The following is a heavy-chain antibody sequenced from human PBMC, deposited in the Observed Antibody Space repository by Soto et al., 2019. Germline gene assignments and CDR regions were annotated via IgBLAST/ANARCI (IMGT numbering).Heavy chain of an antibody. J-gene: IGHJ4*02. D-gene: IGHD2-15*01. CDR1: GYTFTSYG. Sequence: QVQLVQSGAEVKKPGASVKVSCKASGYTFTSYGISWVRQAPGQGLEWMGWISADNGNTNYAQKVQGRVTMTTDTSTSEADMELRSLRSDDTAVYYCARDQLLLGYCSGGSCYSGWGQGTLVPVSS. CDR2: ISADNGNT. CDR3: ARDQLLLGYCSGGSCYSG. V-gene: IGHV1-18*01.